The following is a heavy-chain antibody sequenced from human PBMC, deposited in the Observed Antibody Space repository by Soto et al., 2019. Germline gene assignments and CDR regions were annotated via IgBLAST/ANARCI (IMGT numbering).Heavy chain of an antibody. CDR1: GYTFTSYY. D-gene: IGHD4-17*01. V-gene: IGHV1-46*01. Sequence: QVQLVQSGAEVKKPGASVKVSCKASGYTFTSYYMHWVRQAPGQGLEWMGIINPSGGSTSYVQKFQGRVTMTRDTSTSTVYMELSSLRSEDTAVYYCARDLSTENAFDIWGQGTMVTVSS. CDR2: INPSGGST. J-gene: IGHJ3*02. CDR3: ARDLSTENAFDI.